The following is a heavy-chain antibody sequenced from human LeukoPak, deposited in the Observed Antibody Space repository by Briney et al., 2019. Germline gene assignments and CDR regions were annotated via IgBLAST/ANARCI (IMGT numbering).Heavy chain of an antibody. CDR2: IYYSGST. D-gene: IGHD1-1*01. CDR1: GGSISSYY. Sequence: SETLSLTCTVSGGSISSYYWSWIRQPPGKGLEWIGYIYYSGSTNYNPSLKSRVTISADTSKKQFSLKLRSVTAADTAVYYCARAVQLERPPPPKGYYYMDVWGKGTTVTVSS. CDR3: ARAVQLERPPPPKGYYYMDV. V-gene: IGHV4-59*01. J-gene: IGHJ6*03.